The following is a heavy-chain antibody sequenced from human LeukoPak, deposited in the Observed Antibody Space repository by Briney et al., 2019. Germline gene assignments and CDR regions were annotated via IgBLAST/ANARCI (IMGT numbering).Heavy chain of an antibody. CDR2: ISYDGSNK. J-gene: IGHJ3*02. V-gene: IGHV3-30*04. CDR3: ARDKEGITMIVVVTILSGAFDI. CDR1: GFTFSSYA. Sequence: PGGSLRLSCAASGFTFSSYAMHWVRQAPGKGLEWVAVISYDGSNKYYADPVKGRFTISRDNSKNTLYLQMNSLRAEDTAVYYCARDKEGITMIVVVTILSGAFDIWGQGTMVTVSS. D-gene: IGHD3-22*01.